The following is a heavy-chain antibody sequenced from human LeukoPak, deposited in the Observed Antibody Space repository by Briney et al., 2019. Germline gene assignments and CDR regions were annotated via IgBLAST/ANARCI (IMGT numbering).Heavy chain of an antibody. CDR2: IIPIFGTA. J-gene: IGHJ4*02. Sequence: GASVKVSCKASGGTFSSYAISWVRQAPGQGLEWMGEIIPIFGTANYAQKFQGRVTITADESTSTAYMELSSLRSEDTAVYYCATKGPXSSGXHFDYWGQGTLVTVSS. CDR3: ATKGPXSSGXHFDY. D-gene: IGHD6-19*01. V-gene: IGHV1-69*13. CDR1: GGTFSSYA.